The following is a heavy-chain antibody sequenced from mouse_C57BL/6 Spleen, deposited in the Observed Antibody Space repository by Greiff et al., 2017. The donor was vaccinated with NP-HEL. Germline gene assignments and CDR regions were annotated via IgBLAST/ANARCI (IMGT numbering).Heavy chain of an antibody. CDR2: IYPGSGST. CDR3: ARSGPSFDY. CDR1: GYTFTSYW. V-gene: IGHV1-55*01. Sequence: VQLQQSGAELVKPGASVKMSCKASGYTFTSYWITWVKQRPGQGLEWIGDIYPGSGSTNYNEKFKSKATMTVDKSSSTVYMQLSSLTSEDSAVYYCARSGPSFDYWGQGTTLTVSS. D-gene: IGHD3-1*01. J-gene: IGHJ2*01.